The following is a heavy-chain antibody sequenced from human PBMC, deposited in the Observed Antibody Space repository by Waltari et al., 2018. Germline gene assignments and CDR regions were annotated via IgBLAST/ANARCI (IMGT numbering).Heavy chain of an antibody. CDR3: ARDRDTSSRYSWFDP. J-gene: IGHJ5*02. Sequence: QVQLMESGGGVVQPGTSLRLSCTGSGFTFSYFGLHWVRPAPGKGLEWGAVFWSDESKKYYADSVRGRFTISRDNSKNTVYLEMNSLTAEDTALYYCARDRDTSSRYSWFDPWGQGTLVTVSS. CDR2: FWSDESKK. V-gene: IGHV3-33*01. D-gene: IGHD3-22*01. CDR1: GFTFSYFG.